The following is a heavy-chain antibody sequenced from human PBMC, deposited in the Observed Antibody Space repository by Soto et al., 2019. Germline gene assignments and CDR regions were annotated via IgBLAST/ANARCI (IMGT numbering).Heavy chain of an antibody. CDR3: ARDSCSGGSCLSSPPDH. J-gene: IGHJ4*02. CDR1: GYTFTSYS. CDR2: INDGNGNT. D-gene: IGHD2-15*01. V-gene: IGHV1-3*01. Sequence: ASVKVSCKASGYTFTSYSMHWVRQAPGQRLEWMGWINDGNGNTKYSQKFQGRVTITRDTSASTAYMELSSLTSEDTAVYYCARDSCSGGSCLSSPPDHWGQGTLVTVSS.